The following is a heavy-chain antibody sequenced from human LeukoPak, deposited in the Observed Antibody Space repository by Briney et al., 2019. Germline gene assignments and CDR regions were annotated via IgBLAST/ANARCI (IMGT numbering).Heavy chain of an antibody. D-gene: IGHD3-3*01. CDR2: INPNSGGT. V-gene: IGHV1-2*02. CDR3: ARGDYDFWSGPPLFDP. Sequence: GASVKVSCKASGYTFTCYYMHWVRQAPGQGLEWMGWINPNSGGTNYAQKFQGRVTMTRDTSISTAYMELSRLRSDDTAVYYCARGDYDFWSGPPLFDPWGQGTLVTVSS. CDR1: GYTFTCYY. J-gene: IGHJ5*02.